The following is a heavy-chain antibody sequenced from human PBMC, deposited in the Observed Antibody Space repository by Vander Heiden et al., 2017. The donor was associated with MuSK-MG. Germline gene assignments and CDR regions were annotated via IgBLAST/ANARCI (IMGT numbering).Heavy chain of an antibody. D-gene: IGHD2-21*02. CDR1: GGTFSSYA. Sequence: QVQLVQSGAEVKKPGSSVKVSCKASGGTFSSYAISWVRQAPGQGLEWMGGIIPIFGTANYAKKFQGRVTITADESTSTAYRELSSLRSEETAVYYCARGVAYGGGDCYWDAFDIWGQGTMVTVSS. CDR2: IIPIFGTA. J-gene: IGHJ3*02. V-gene: IGHV1-69*01. CDR3: ARGVAYGGGDCYWDAFDI.